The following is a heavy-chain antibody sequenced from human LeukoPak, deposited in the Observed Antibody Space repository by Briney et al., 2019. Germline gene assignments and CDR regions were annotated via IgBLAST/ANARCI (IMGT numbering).Heavy chain of an antibody. CDR2: ISYDGSNK. D-gene: IGHD3-22*01. CDR1: GFTFSSYA. CDR3: AKVAGYDAFDI. V-gene: IGHV3-30-3*01. J-gene: IGHJ3*02. Sequence: GGSLRLSCAASGFTFSSYATHWVRQAPGKGLEWVAVISYDGSNKYYADSVKGRFTISRDNSKNTLYLQMNSLRAEDTAVYYCAKVAGYDAFDIWGQGTMVTVSS.